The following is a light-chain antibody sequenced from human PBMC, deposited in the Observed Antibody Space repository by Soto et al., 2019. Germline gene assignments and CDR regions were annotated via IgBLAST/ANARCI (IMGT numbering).Light chain of an antibody. CDR3: QQYGSSGT. J-gene: IGKJ1*01. V-gene: IGKV3-20*01. CDR1: QSVSNIY. Sequence: DIVLTQSPGTLSLSPGGTATRSCGASQSVSNIYLAWYQQKPGQAPRLLIYGASNRATGIPDRFSGSGSGTDFTLTISRLEPEDFAVYYCQQYGSSGTFGQGTKVDIK. CDR2: GAS.